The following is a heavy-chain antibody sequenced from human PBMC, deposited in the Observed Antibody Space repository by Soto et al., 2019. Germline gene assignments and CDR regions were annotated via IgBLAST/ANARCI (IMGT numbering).Heavy chain of an antibody. CDR1: GGTLSSFT. D-gene: IGHD2-15*01. CDR2: IIPILGIA. V-gene: IGHV1-69*02. J-gene: IGHJ5*02. Sequence: QVQLVQSGAEVKKPGSSVKVSCKASGGTLSSFTISWVRQAPGQGLEWMGRIIPILGIANYAQKFQGRVTITADKSTSTAYMELSSLRSEDTAVYYCARSGVAATENWFDPWGQGTLVTVSS. CDR3: ARSGVAATENWFDP.